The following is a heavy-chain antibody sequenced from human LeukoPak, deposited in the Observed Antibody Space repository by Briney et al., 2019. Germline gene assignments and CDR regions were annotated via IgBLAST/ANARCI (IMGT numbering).Heavy chain of an antibody. CDR3: AKGFKHGSWLPEIEYSSGWYLEDDYCYYYGMDV. CDR2: LSNGRSYI. CDR1: GFTFSDYN. Sequence: GGSLRLSCAASGFTFSDYNMNWVRPAVGKGLEWVSSLSNGRSYIYYADSVKGRFTISRDNSKNTLYLQMNSLRAEDTAVYYCAKGFKHGSWLPEIEYSSGWYLEDDYCYYYGMDVWGQGTTVTVSS. J-gene: IGHJ6*02. V-gene: IGHV3-21*04. D-gene: IGHD6-19*01.